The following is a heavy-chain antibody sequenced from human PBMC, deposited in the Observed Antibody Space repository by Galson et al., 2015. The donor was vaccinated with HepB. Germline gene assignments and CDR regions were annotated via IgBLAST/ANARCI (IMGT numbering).Heavy chain of an antibody. V-gene: IGHV4-59*01. CDR1: GGSISSYY. CDR2: IYYSGST. J-gene: IGHJ6*02. D-gene: IGHD6-19*01. CDR3: AGFIAVAGTLYYYYGMDV. Sequence: TLSLTCTVSGGSISSYYWSWIRQPPGKGLEWIGYIYYSGSTNYNPSLKSRVTISVDTSKNQFSLKLSSVTAADTAVYYCAGFIAVAGTLYYYYGMDVWGQGTTVTVSS.